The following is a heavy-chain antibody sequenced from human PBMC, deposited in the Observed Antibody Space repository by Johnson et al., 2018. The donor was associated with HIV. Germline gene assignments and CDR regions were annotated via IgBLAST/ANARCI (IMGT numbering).Heavy chain of an antibody. D-gene: IGHD1-26*01. J-gene: IGHJ3*02. CDR3: AREGAWEVRPGAFDI. CDR2: FYSDSNT. V-gene: IGHV3-66*01. CDR1: GFTVSSNY. Sequence: VQLVESGGGLVQPGGSLRLSCAASGFTVSSNYMSWVRQAPGKGLEWVSVFYSDSNTYSSDSVKGRFTISRDNSKNTLYLQMNSLRAEDTAVYYCAREGAWEVRPGAFDIWGQGTMVTVSS.